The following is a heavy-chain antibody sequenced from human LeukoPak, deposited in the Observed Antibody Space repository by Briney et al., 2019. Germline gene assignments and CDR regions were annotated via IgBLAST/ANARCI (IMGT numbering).Heavy chain of an antibody. CDR1: GYTFTSYY. V-gene: IGHV1-8*03. CDR2: MNPNSGDT. CDR3: VTGYSGIYYVFDF. D-gene: IGHD1-26*01. J-gene: IGHJ4*02. Sequence: ASVKVSCKASGYTFTSYYMHWVRQATGQGLEWMGWMNPNSGDTGYAQKFQGRVSITRDTSISTAYMELSRLRSDDTAVYYCVTGYSGIYYVFDFWGQGTLVTVSS.